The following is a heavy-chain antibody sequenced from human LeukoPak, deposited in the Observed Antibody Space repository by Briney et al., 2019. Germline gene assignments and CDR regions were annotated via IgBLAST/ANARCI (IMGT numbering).Heavy chain of an antibody. CDR1: GYTFTSYD. CDR3: ARRHPWEWEDAFDI. V-gene: IGHV1-8*01. Sequence: ASVKVSCKASGYTFTSYDINWVRQATGQGLEWMGWMNPNSGNTGYAQKFQGRVTMTRNTSISTVYMELSSLRAEDTAVYYCARRHPWEWEDAFDIWGQGTMVTVSS. CDR2: MNPNSGNT. D-gene: IGHD1-26*01. J-gene: IGHJ3*02.